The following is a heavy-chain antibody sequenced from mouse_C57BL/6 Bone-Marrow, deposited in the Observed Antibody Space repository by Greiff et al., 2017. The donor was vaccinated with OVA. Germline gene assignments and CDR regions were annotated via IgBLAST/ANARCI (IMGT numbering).Heavy chain of an antibody. CDR1: GFSINSDCY. Sequence: EVHLVESGPSLVRPSQTLSLTCTVTGFSINSDCYWIWIRQFPGNKLEYIGYTFYSGITYYNPSLESRTYITRDTSKNQFSLKLSSVTTEDTATYYCAASVRYGSSPYYYAMDYWGQGTSVTVSS. D-gene: IGHD1-1*01. CDR2: TFYSGIT. CDR3: AASVRYGSSPYYYAMDY. J-gene: IGHJ4*01. V-gene: IGHV3-3*01.